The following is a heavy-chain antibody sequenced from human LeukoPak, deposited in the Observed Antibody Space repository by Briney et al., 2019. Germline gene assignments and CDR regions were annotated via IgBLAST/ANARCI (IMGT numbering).Heavy chain of an antibody. CDR2: TYYRSKWSN. Sequence: SQTLSLTCAISGDSVSSNSATQDWIRQSPSRGLEWLGRTYYRSKWSNEYELSVKSRIIIDPDTSKNQFSLQLNSVTPEDTAIYYCARFVSGRLDYWGQGSLVTVSS. CDR3: ARFVSGRLDY. CDR1: GDSVSSNSAT. J-gene: IGHJ4*02. V-gene: IGHV6-1*01. D-gene: IGHD6-19*01.